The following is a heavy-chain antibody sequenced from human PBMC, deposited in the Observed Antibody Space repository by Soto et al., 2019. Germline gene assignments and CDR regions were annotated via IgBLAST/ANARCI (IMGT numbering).Heavy chain of an antibody. CDR3: AKEFFDSSGYYPSLDALDI. J-gene: IGHJ3*02. Sequence: QVQLAESGGGVVQPGRSLTITCAASGFTLGTYGMHWVRQAPGKGLEWVAVISNDGGDKYYSDSVMGRFTIPRDNSKNTLFLQMNSLRAEDTAVYFCAKEFFDSSGYYPSLDALDIWGQGTVVTVSS. V-gene: IGHV3-30*18. CDR2: ISNDGGDK. D-gene: IGHD3-22*01. CDR1: GFTLGTYG.